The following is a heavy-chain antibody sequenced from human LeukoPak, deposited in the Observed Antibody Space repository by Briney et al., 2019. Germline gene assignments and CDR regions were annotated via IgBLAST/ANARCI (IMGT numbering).Heavy chain of an antibody. CDR3: ARVVGATPGYYYYYMDV. CDR2: INPSGDST. J-gene: IGHJ6*03. V-gene: IGHV1-46*01. Sequence: ASVKVSCKASGYTFTSYYMHWVRQAPGQGLEWMGIINPSGDSTSYAQKFQGRVTMTRDMSTSTVYMELSSLRSEDTAVYYCARVVGATPGYYYYYMDVWGKGTTVTVSS. D-gene: IGHD1-26*01. CDR1: GYTFTSYY.